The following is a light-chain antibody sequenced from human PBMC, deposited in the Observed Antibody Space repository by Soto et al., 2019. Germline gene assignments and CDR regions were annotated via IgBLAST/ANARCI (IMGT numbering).Light chain of an antibody. CDR2: EVV. Sequence: QSALTQPASLSGSPGQSITISCTGTSSAVGRYNYVSWFQQHPGRAPQLLIYEVVNRPSGVSSRFSGSKSGNTAFLTISGLHAEDEADCYCSSFTTSSTWVFGGGTKVTVL. CDR1: SSAVGRYNY. J-gene: IGLJ3*02. V-gene: IGLV2-14*01. CDR3: SSFTTSSTWV.